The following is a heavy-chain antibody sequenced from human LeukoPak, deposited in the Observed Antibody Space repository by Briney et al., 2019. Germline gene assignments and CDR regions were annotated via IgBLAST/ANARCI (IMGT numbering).Heavy chain of an antibody. CDR1: GFTFKSFV. CDR3: ARFDGGFDS. D-gene: IGHD3-9*01. Sequence: PGGSLRLSCAASGFTFKSFVMGWVRQAPGRGLEWVSYISKRSGHIYHTDSVEGRFTTSRDNANDSVYLQMNNLRVEDTAIYCCARFDGGFDSWGQGTLVTVSS. J-gene: IGHJ4*02. V-gene: IGHV3-21*05. CDR2: ISKRSGHI.